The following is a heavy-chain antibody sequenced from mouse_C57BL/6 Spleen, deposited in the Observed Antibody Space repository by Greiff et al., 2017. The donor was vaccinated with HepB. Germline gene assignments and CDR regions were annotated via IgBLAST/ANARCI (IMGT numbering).Heavy chain of an antibody. D-gene: IGHD1-1*01. Sequence: QVQLKQSGAELVRPGASVKLSCKASGYTFTDYYINWVKQRPGQGLEWIARIYPGSGNTYYNEKFKGKATLTAEKSSSTAYMQLSSLTSEDSAVYFCARELLRNYFDYWGQGTTLTVSS. CDR3: ARELLRNYFDY. J-gene: IGHJ2*01. V-gene: IGHV1-76*01. CDR1: GYTFTDYY. CDR2: IYPGSGNT.